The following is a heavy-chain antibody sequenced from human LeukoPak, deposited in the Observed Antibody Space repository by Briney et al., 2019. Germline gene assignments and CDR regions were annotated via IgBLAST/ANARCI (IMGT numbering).Heavy chain of an antibody. J-gene: IGHJ4*02. CDR3: ARGGGTCSSTSCYSGDY. Sequence: GSLRLSCAASGFTFSSYSMNWVRQAPGKGLEWVSYISSSSSTIYYADSVKGRFTISRDNAKNSLYLQMNSLRDEDTAVYYCARGGGTCSSTSCYSGDYWGQGTLVTVSS. V-gene: IGHV3-48*02. CDR2: ISSSSSTI. D-gene: IGHD2-2*02. CDR1: GFTFSSYS.